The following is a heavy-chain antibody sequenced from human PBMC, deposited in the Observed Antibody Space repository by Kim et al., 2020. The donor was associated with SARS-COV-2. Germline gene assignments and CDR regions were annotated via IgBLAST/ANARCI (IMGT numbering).Heavy chain of an antibody. V-gene: IGHV3-66*01. CDR3: ARGKWGWGYYYYYMDV. D-gene: IGHD3-16*01. CDR1: GFTVSNNF. J-gene: IGHJ6*03. Sequence: GGSLRLSCAVSGFTVSNNFMSWVRQAPGKGLEWVSVIYSGGSTYYADSVKGRFTISRDNSKNTLYLQMNSLRAEDTAVYYCARGKWGWGYYYYYMDVWGKGTTVTVSS. CDR2: IYSGGST.